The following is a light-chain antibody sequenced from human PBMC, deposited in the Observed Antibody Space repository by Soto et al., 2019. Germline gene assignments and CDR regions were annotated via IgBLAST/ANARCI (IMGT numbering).Light chain of an antibody. V-gene: IGLV1-51*01. CDR3: GTWDSSLSAVV. CDR1: SSNIGTNY. CDR2: DNT. J-gene: IGLJ2*01. Sequence: QSVLTQPPSVSAAPGQKVTISCAGSSSNIGTNYVSWYQHLPGTAPKLLIFDNTKRPSGIPDRFSGFKSGTSATLDIAGLQTGDEADYYCGTWDSSLSAVVFGGGTKLTVL.